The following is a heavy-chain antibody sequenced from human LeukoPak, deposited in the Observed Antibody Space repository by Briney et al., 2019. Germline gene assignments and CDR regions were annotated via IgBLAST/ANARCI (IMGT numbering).Heavy chain of an antibody. CDR3: ATAGYCSGGGCYRVEYFQH. J-gene: IGHJ1*01. D-gene: IGHD2-15*01. V-gene: IGHV1-24*01. CDR2: FDPEDGET. Sequence: ASVKVSCKVSGYTLTELSMHWVRQAPGKGLEWMGGFDPEDGETIYAQKFQGRVTMTEDTSTDTAYMELSSLRSEDTAVYYCATAGYCSGGGCYRVEYFQHWGQGTLVTVSS. CDR1: GYTLTELS.